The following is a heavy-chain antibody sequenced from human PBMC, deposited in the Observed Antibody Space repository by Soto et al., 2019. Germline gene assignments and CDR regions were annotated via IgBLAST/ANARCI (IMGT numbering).Heavy chain of an antibody. CDR2: INPSGGST. V-gene: IGHV1-46*01. D-gene: IGHD5-18*01. CDR3: ATRDRGDTAMADYYYGMDV. Sequence: SGKASCKSSGYTLTGYYMHWVRQAPGQGLEWMGIINPSGGSTSYAQKFQGRVTMTRDTSTSTVYMELSRLISEDTAVYYCATRDRGDTAMADYYYGMDVWGQGTTVTVSS. CDR1: GYTLTGYY. J-gene: IGHJ6*02.